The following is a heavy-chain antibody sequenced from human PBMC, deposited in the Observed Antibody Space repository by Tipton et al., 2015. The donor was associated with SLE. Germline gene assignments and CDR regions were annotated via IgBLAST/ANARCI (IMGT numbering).Heavy chain of an antibody. CDR2: INHSGST. CDR1: GGSFSGYY. Sequence: TLSLTCAVYGGSFSGYYWSWIRQPPGKGLEWIGEINHSGSTNYNPSLKSRATISVDTSKNQFSLKLSSVTAAGTAVYYCARDRNYYGMDVWGQGTTVTVSS. V-gene: IGHV4-34*01. CDR3: ARDRNYYGMDV. J-gene: IGHJ6*02.